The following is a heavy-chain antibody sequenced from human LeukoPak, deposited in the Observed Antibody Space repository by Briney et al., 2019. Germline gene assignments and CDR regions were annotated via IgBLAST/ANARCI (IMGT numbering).Heavy chain of an antibody. J-gene: IGHJ4*02. CDR1: GGSISSYY. Sequence: SETLSLTCTVSGGSISSYYWSWIRQPPGKGLEWIGYIYDSGSTNYNPSLKSRVTISVDTSKNQFSLKLTSVTAADTAIYYCTRESGAFSPFGFWGQGTLVTVSS. CDR3: TRESGAFSPFGF. D-gene: IGHD1-26*01. CDR2: IYDSGST. V-gene: IGHV4-59*12.